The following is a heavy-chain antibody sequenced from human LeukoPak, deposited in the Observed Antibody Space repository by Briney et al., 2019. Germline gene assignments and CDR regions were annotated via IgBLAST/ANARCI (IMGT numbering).Heavy chain of an antibody. D-gene: IGHD2-15*01. CDR3: ARAGYCSGVSCYRLDY. Sequence: ASVKVSCKASGYSFTTYGSSWVRQAPGQGLEWMGWISGYNGNTNYVQKLQGRVTMTTDTSTSTAYMELRSLRSDDTAVYYCARAGYCSGVSCYRLDYWGQGTLVTVSS. J-gene: IGHJ4*02. CDR1: GYSFTTYG. V-gene: IGHV1-18*01. CDR2: ISGYNGNT.